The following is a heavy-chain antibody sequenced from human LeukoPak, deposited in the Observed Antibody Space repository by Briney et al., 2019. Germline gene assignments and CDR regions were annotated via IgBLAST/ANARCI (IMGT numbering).Heavy chain of an antibody. V-gene: IGHV1-18*01. CDR3: ARVGDCSGGTCYGGSDWFDP. D-gene: IGHD2-15*01. CDR2: ISAYNGNT. Sequence: ASVKVSCKASGCSFISYGISWVRQAPGQGLEWMGWISAYNGNTNYAQKYQGRVTMTIDTPTTTAYMELRSLRSDDTAVYYCARVGDCSGGTCYGGSDWFDPWGQGTLVTVSS. J-gene: IGHJ5*02. CDR1: GCSFISYG.